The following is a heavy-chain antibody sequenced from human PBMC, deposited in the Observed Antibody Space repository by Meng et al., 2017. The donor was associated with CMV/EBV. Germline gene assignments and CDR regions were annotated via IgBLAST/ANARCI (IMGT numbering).Heavy chain of an antibody. CDR1: GFTVSSNY. D-gene: IGHD6-13*01. CDR2: IYSGGST. CDR3: ARLIAAAPYYFDY. Sequence: CAASGFTVSSNYMSGVRQAPGKGLEWVSVIYSGGSTYYADSVKGRFTISRDNSKNTLYLQMNSLRAEDTAVYYCARLIAAAPYYFDYWGQGTLVTVSS. J-gene: IGHJ4*02. V-gene: IGHV3-53*01.